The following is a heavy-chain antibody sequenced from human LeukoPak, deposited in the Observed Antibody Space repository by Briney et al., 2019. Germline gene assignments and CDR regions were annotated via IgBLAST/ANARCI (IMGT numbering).Heavy chain of an antibody. CDR2: ISGSSSYI. J-gene: IGHJ3*02. CDR3: ARDHCSSTSCYNDAFDI. Sequence: GGSLRLSCAASGFTFSSYSMNWVRQAPGKGLEWVSSISGSSSYIYYADSVKGRFTISRDNSKNTLYLQMNSLRAEDTAVYYCARDHCSSTSCYNDAFDIWGQGTMVTVSS. D-gene: IGHD2-2*02. CDR1: GFTFSSYS. V-gene: IGHV3-21*01.